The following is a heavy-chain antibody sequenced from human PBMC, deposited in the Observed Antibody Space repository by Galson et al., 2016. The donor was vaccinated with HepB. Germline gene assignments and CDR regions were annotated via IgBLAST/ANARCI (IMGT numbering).Heavy chain of an antibody. Sequence: SLRLSCAASGFIFSSYGMHWVRQAPGKGQEWVAVISYDGTNDHYADSVRGRFTISRDNSQNTLYLQMTSLRREDTAVYYCAKPRYYYGSGNYGMDGWGQGTTVTVSS. D-gene: IGHD3-10*01. J-gene: IGHJ6*02. CDR3: AKPRYYYGSGNYGMDG. CDR1: GFIFSSYG. CDR2: ISYDGTND. V-gene: IGHV3-30*18.